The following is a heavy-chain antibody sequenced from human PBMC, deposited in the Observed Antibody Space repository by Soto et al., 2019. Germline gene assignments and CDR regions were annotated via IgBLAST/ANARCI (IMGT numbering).Heavy chain of an antibody. J-gene: IGHJ1*01. V-gene: IGHV4-31*03. D-gene: IGHD3-10*01. Sequence: QVQLQESGPGLVKASQTLSLTCNVSGGSISSGGYYWTWIRQHPGKGLEWIGNIHHSGSTFYNPSLKSRVSISVATSKNQFSLRLSSVTAEATAVYFCVRGVLSWGQGTLVTVSS. CDR1: GGSISSGGYY. CDR3: VRGVLS. CDR2: IHHSGST.